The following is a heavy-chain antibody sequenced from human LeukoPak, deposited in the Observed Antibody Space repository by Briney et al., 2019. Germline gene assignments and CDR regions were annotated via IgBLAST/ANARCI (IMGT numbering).Heavy chain of an antibody. CDR2: TYYRSTWNY. D-gene: IGHD3-16*01. J-gene: IGHJ4*02. CDR3: VRVRHLGQRFHH. CDR1: GDSVSSTNAG. V-gene: IGHV6-1*01. Sequence: SQTLALTCAISGDSVSSTNAGWNWVRQSPSRGLEWLGRTYYRSTWNYDYAESVKSRMTITPDTSRNQFSLQLNSVTTEDTAIYYCVRVRHLGQRFHHWGQGSLVTVSS.